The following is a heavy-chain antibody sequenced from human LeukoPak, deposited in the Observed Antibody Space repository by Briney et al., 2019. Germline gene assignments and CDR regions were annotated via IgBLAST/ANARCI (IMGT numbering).Heavy chain of an antibody. D-gene: IGHD6-13*01. J-gene: IGHJ3*02. Sequence: PGRSLRLSCAASGLTFSSYGMHWVRQAPGKGLEWVAVISYDGSNKYYADSVKGRFTISRDNSKNTLYLQMNSLRAEDTAVYYCAQDRAAAFDAFDIWGQGTMVTVSS. CDR1: GLTFSSYG. CDR3: AQDRAAAFDAFDI. V-gene: IGHV3-30*18. CDR2: ISYDGSNK.